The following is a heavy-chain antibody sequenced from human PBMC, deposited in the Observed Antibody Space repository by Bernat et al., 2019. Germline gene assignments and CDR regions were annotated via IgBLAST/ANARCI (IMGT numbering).Heavy chain of an antibody. Sequence: QVQLVESGGGVVQPGRSLRLSCAASGFTFSSYGMHWVRQAPGKGLEWVAVIWYDGSNKYYADSVKGRFTISRDNSKNTLYLRMNSLRAEDTAVYYCARDHSGYDFYEGSFWFDPWGQGTLVTVSA. D-gene: IGHD5-12*01. CDR2: IWYDGSNK. V-gene: IGHV3-33*01. J-gene: IGHJ5*02. CDR3: ARDHSGYDFYEGSFWFDP. CDR1: GFTFSSYG.